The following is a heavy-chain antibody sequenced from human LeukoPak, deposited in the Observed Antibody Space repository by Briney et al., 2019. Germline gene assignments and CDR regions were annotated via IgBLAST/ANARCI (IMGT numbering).Heavy chain of an antibody. J-gene: IGHJ4*02. D-gene: IGHD6-19*01. V-gene: IGHV7-4-1*02. CDR3: VFIRSGWSILY. Sequence: ASVKVSCKASGYTFTNYAMNWVRQAPGQGLEWMGWINTKTGNPTYAQGFTGRFVFSLDTSVSTAYLQISTLKAEETALYYCVFIRSGWSILYWGQGILVTVSS. CDR2: INTKTGNP. CDR1: GYTFTNYA.